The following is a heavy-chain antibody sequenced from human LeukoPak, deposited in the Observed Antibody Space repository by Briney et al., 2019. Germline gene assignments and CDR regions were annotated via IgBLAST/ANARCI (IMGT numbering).Heavy chain of an antibody. CDR3: ASPYYYDSSGGAFDI. CDR2: INHSGST. D-gene: IGHD3-22*01. V-gene: IGHV4-34*01. J-gene: IGHJ3*02. CDR1: GGSFSGYY. Sequence: PSETLSLTCAVYGGSFSGYYWSWIRQPPGKGLEWIGEINHSGSTNYNPSLKSRVTISVDTSKNQFSLKLSSVTAADTAVYYCASPYYYDSSGGAFDIWGQGTMVTVSS.